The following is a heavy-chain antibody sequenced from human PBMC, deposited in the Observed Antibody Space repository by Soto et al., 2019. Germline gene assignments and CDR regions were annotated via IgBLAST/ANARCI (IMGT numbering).Heavy chain of an antibody. V-gene: IGHV3-21*01. D-gene: IGHD6-6*01. CDR2: ISSSSSYI. CDR1: GFTFSSYS. CDR3: ARDAKSSSPHHDY. Sequence: GGSLRLSCAASGFTFSSYSMNWVRQAPGKGLEWVSSISSSSSYIYYADSVKGRFTISRDNAKNSLYLQMNSLRAEDTAVYYCARDAKSSSPHHDYWGQGTLVTVSS. J-gene: IGHJ4*02.